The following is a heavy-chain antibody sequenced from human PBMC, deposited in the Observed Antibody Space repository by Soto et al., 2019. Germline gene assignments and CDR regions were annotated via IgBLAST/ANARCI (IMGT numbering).Heavy chain of an antibody. Sequence: EVPLVESGGGLVKPGGSLRLSCAASGFTFSNAWMSWVRQAPGKGLEWVGRIKSKTDGGTTDYAAPVKGRFTISRDDSKNTLYLQMNSLKTEDTAVYYCTTDWGDMVRGVIITWGQGTLVTVSS. CDR1: GFTFSNAW. CDR3: TTDWGDMVRGVIIT. J-gene: IGHJ5*02. CDR2: IKSKTDGGTT. V-gene: IGHV3-15*01. D-gene: IGHD3-10*01.